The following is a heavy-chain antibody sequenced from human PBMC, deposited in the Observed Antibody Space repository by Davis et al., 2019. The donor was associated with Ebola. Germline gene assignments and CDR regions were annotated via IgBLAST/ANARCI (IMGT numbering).Heavy chain of an antibody. J-gene: IGHJ6*02. CDR2: IYYSGST. CDR1: GGSISSGGYY. Sequence: MPSETLSLTCTVSGGSISSGGYYWSWIRQHPGKGLEWIGYIYYSGSTNYHPSLKSRVTISVDTSKNQFSLKLSSVTAADTAVYYCARAHNHRLYYYYGMDVWGQGTTVTVSS. D-gene: IGHD1-14*01. CDR3: ARAHNHRLYYYYGMDV. V-gene: IGHV4-61*08.